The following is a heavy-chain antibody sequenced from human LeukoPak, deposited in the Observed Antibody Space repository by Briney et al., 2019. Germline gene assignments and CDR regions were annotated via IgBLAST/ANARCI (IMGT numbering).Heavy chain of an antibody. CDR3: AKCGGGTSYYFYYMDV. J-gene: IGHJ6*03. Sequence: GGSLRLSCAASGFTFSTCGMSWVRQAPGKGLEWVSAISGNGGSTYYADSVKGRFTISRDNSKNTLYLQMNSLRAEDTAVYYCAKCGGGTSYYFYYMDVWGKGTTVTVSS. D-gene: IGHD2-15*01. V-gene: IGHV3-23*01. CDR1: GFTFSTCG. CDR2: ISGNGGST.